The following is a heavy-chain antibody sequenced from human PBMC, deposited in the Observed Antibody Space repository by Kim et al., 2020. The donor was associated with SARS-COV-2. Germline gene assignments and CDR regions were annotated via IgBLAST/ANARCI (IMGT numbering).Heavy chain of an antibody. V-gene: IGHV1-46*01. CDR3: ARTNHNTAMVTPFDY. CDR2: INPSGGST. J-gene: IGHJ4*02. D-gene: IGHD5-18*01. CDR1: GYTFTSYY. Sequence: ASVKVSCKASGYTFTSYYMHWVRQAPGQGLEWMGIINPSGGSTSYAQKFQGRVTMTRDTSTSTVYMELSSLRSEDTAVYYCARTNHNTAMVTPFDYWGQGTLVTVSS.